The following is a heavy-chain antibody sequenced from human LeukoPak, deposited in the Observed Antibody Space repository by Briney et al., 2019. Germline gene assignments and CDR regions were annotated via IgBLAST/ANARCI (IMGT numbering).Heavy chain of an antibody. D-gene: IGHD6-19*01. CDR1: GFTFSSYA. Sequence: PGGSLRLSCAASGFTFSSYAMSWVRQASGKGLEWVGRIRSKANSYATAYAASVKGRFTISRDDSKNTDYLQMNSLKTEDTAVYYCAGYSSSWSNPWGQGTLVTVSS. V-gene: IGHV3-73*01. J-gene: IGHJ5*02. CDR2: IRSKANSYAT. CDR3: AGYSSSWSNP.